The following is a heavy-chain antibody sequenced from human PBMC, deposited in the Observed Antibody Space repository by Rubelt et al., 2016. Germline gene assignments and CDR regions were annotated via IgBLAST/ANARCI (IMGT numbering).Heavy chain of an antibody. D-gene: IGHD1-26*01. J-gene: IGHJ4*02. Sequence: QVQLQESGPGLVKPSETLSLTCTVSGGSISSYYWSWIRQPPGKGLEWIGYLYYSGSPYYNPSLKSGVTRSVDKSKNQFSRKMSSVTAADTAVYYCAREGGTRVIDYWGQGTLVTVSS. V-gene: IGHV4-59*01. CDR3: AREGGTRVIDY. CDR2: LYYSGSP. CDR1: GGSISSYY.